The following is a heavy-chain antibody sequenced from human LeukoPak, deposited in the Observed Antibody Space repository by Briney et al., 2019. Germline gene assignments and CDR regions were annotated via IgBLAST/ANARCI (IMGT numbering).Heavy chain of an antibody. CDR1: GGSISSYY. J-gene: IGHJ4*02. CDR2: IYYSGST. V-gene: IGHV4-59*01. Sequence: SETLSLTCTVSGGSISSYYWSWIRQPPGKGLEWIGYIYYSGSTNYNPSLKSRVTIPVDTSKNQFSLKLSSVTAADTAVYYCAREDYDRRIDYWGQGTLVTVSS. D-gene: IGHD3-22*01. CDR3: AREDYDRRIDY.